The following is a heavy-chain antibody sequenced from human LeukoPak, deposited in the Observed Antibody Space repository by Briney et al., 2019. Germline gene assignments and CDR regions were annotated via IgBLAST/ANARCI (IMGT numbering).Heavy chain of an antibody. J-gene: IGHJ3*02. Sequence: PSETLSLTCAVYGGSFSGYYWNWIRQPPGKGLEWIGEINHSGSTNYNPSLKSRVTISVDTSKNHFSLNLSSVTAADTAVYYCATGVYVWGSYRHDAFDIWGQGTMVTVSS. CDR2: INHSGST. D-gene: IGHD3-16*02. V-gene: IGHV4-34*01. CDR3: ATGVYVWGSYRHDAFDI. CDR1: GGSFSGYY.